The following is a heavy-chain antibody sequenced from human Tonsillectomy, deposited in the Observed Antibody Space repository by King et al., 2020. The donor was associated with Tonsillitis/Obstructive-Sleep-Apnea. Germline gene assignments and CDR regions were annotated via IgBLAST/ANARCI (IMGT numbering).Heavy chain of an antibody. CDR2: ISSSSTYI. V-gene: IGHV3-21*01. J-gene: IGHJ5*02. D-gene: IGHD3-3*01. CDR3: ARAPEREEWLLGTYWFDH. Sequence: VQLVESGGGLVKPGGSLRLSCGASGFTFSSCGLNWVRQAPGKGLEWVSSISSSSTYIFYADSVRGRFTISRDNANNSLFLQMNSLRAEDTAVDYCARAPEREEWLLGTYWFDHRGQGTLVTVSS. CDR1: GFTFSSCG.